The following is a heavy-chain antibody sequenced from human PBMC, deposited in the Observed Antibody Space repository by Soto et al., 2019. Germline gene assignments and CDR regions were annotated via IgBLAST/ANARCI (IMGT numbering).Heavy chain of an antibody. J-gene: IGHJ4*02. CDR2: IYYSGST. CDR1: GGSVSSGSYY. CDR3: ARERRPMTAMDHFDY. V-gene: IGHV4-61*01. Sequence: SETLSLTCTVSGGSVSSGSYYWSWIRQPPGKGLEWIGYIYYSGSTNYNPSLKSRVTISVDTSKNQFSLKLSSVTAADTAVYYCARERRPMTAMDHFDYWGQGTLVTVSS. D-gene: IGHD5-18*01.